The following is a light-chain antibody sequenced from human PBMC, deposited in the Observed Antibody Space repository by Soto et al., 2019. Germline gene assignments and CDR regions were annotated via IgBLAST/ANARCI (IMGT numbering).Light chain of an antibody. J-gene: IGKJ1*01. CDR3: QQYDNWLGT. Sequence: EIVMTQSPATLSVSPGERATLSCRASQSVSNYFAWYQQKPGQAPRLLIYGGSTRATGIPARFSGSGSGTEFTLTISSLQSEDFAVYYCQQYDNWLGTCGQGTKVEIK. V-gene: IGKV3-15*01. CDR1: QSVSNY. CDR2: GGS.